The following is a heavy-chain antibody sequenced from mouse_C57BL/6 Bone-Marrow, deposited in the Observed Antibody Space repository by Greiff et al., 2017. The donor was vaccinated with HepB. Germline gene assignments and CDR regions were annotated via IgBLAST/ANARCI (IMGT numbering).Heavy chain of an antibody. Sequence: VHVKQSGTVLARPGASVKMSCKTSGYTFTSYWMHWVKQRPGQGLEWIGAIYPGNSDTSYNQKFKGKAKLTAVTSASTAYMELSSLTNEDSAVYYCTRGGLRLYYAMDYWGQGTSVTVSS. D-gene: IGHD2-4*01. V-gene: IGHV1-5*01. CDR1: GYTFTSYW. CDR3: TRGGLRLYYAMDY. CDR2: IYPGNSDT. J-gene: IGHJ4*01.